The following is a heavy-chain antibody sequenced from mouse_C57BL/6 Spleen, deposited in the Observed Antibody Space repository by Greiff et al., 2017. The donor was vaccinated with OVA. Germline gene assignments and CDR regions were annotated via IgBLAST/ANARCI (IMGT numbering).Heavy chain of an antibody. CDR1: GYTFTDYN. Sequence: EVQGVESGPELVKPGASVKMSCKASGYTFTDYNMHWVKQSHGKSLEWIGYINPNNGGTSYNQKFKGKATLTVNKSSSTAYMELRSLTSEDSAVYYCAWGDYAMDYWGQGTSVTVSS. CDR3: AWGDYAMDY. J-gene: IGHJ4*01. V-gene: IGHV1-22*01. CDR2: INPNNGGT.